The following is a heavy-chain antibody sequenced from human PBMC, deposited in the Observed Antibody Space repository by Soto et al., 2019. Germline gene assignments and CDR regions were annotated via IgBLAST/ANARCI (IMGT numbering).Heavy chain of an antibody. Sequence: QVQLVQSGAEEKKPGASVKVSCKASGYTFTSYAMHWVRQAPGQRLEWMGWINAGNGNTKYSQKFQGRVTITRDTSASTAYMELSSLRSEDTAVYYCARDGTYYYDSSGYYLYYFDYWGQGTLVTVSS. CDR3: ARDGTYYYDSSGYYLYYFDY. V-gene: IGHV1-3*05. CDR1: GYTFTSYA. CDR2: INAGNGNT. D-gene: IGHD3-22*01. J-gene: IGHJ4*02.